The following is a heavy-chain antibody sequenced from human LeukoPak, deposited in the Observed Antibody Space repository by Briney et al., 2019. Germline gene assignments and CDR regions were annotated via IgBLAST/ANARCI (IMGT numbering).Heavy chain of an antibody. J-gene: IGHJ4*02. V-gene: IGHV1-18*01. CDR2: ISAYNGNT. CDR3: ARWATTVTYFDY. CDR1: GYTFTSYG. D-gene: IGHD4-17*01. Sequence: ASVKVSCKTSGYTFTSYGISWVRQAPGQGLEWMGWISAYNGNTNYAQKLQGRVTMTTDTSTSTAYMELRSLRSDDTAVYYCARWATTVTYFDYWGQGTLVTVSS.